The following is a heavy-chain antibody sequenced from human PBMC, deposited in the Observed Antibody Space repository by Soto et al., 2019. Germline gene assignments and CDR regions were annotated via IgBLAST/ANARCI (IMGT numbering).Heavy chain of an antibody. CDR2: ISYDGINK. D-gene: IGHD3-9*01. J-gene: IGHJ4*01. CDR1: GFTFSSYS. CDR3: ERESPSITIFRLVTQTFFDY. Sequence: QPGGSLRLSCAASGFTFSSYSIHWVRQAPCKGLEWVAVISYDGINKYYADSVKGRFTISRDNSKNTLYLQMNSLRAEDTAVYYCERESPSITIFRLVTQTFFDYWAPGTLVTRSS. V-gene: IGHV3-30-3*01.